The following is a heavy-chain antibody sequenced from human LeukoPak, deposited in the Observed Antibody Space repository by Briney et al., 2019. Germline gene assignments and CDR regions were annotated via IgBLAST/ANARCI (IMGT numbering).Heavy chain of an antibody. CDR2: NSGGSS. CDR1: GFTFSTYG. J-gene: IGHJ5*02. V-gene: IGHV3-23*01. CDR3: AKKKPFGAAAERENWFDP. D-gene: IGHD6-13*01. Sequence: GGPLRLSCAASGFTFSTYGVYWVRQAPGKGLEWVSSNSGGSSYYADSVKGRFTISRDNSKNTLYLQMNSLRAEDTAVYYCAKKKPFGAAAERENWFDPWGQGTLVTVSS.